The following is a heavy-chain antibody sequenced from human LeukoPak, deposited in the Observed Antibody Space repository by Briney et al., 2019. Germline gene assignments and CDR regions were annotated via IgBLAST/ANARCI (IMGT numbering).Heavy chain of an antibody. Sequence: PSETLSLTCTVSGGSISSYYWSWIRQPAGKGLEWIGRIYTSGSTNYNPSLKSRVTISVDTSKNQFSLKLSSVTAADTAVYYCARVIPPAKVTIFGVAPSGFDPWGQGTLVTVSS. CDR2: IYTSGST. CDR1: GGSISSYY. D-gene: IGHD3-3*01. CDR3: ARVIPPAKVTIFGVAPSGFDP. V-gene: IGHV4-4*07. J-gene: IGHJ5*02.